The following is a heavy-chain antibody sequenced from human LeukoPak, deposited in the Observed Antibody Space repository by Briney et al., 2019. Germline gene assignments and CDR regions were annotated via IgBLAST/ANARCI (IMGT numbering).Heavy chain of an antibody. CDR3: ARDTRWVIGYYYYGMDV. Sequence: SETLSLTCNVSGGSLSSGGYYWSWVRQHPGRGLEWIGYIYYSGSTYYNPSLKSRVTISVDTAKNQFSLKLTSVTAADTAVYYCARDTRWVIGYYYYGMDVWGQGTTVTVSS. D-gene: IGHD3-16*02. V-gene: IGHV4-31*03. CDR1: GGSLSSGGYY. CDR2: IYYSGST. J-gene: IGHJ6*02.